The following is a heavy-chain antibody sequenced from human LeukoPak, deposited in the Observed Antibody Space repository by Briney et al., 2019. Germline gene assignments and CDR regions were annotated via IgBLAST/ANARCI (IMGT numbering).Heavy chain of an antibody. J-gene: IGHJ6*02. Sequence: PSETLSLTCTVSGGSISSYYWSWIRQPPGKGLEWIGYIYYSGSTNYNPSLKSRVTISVDTSKNQFSLKLSSVTAADTAVYYCARSTHDSGYYYYGMDAWGQGTTVTVSS. CDR2: IYYSGST. CDR3: ARSTHDSGYYYYGMDA. D-gene: IGHD3-22*01. V-gene: IGHV4-59*01. CDR1: GGSISSYY.